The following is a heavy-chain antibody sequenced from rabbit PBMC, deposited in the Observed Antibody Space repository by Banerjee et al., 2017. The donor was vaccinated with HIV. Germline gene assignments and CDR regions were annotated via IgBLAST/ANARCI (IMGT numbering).Heavy chain of an antibody. CDR3: ARKNGYFKL. CDR1: GFSFSSSYW. Sequence: QEQLEESGGDLVKPEGSLTLTCTASGFSFSSSYWICWVRQAPGKGLEWIACIYAGSGGSPAYASWAKGRFTISKTSSTTVTLQMTSLTAADTATYFCARKNGYFKLWGPGTLVTDS. CDR2: IYAGSGGSP. V-gene: IGHV1S45*01. J-gene: IGHJ4*01.